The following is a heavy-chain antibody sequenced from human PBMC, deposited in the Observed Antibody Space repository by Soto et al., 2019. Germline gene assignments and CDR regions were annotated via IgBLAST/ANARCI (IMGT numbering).Heavy chain of an antibody. CDR2: IYYSGKT. J-gene: IGHJ4*02. CDR3: AKHLPRTGRFDY. V-gene: IGHV4-39*01. CDR1: GASITSTTYF. Sequence: SLTCTLSGASITSTTYFLAWIRQPPGRGLEWVGRIYYSGKTHYNPSLKNRVTISVDRSKNQVSLQMTSVTAADTAVYYCAKHLPRTGRFDYRGQGPLVTGSS.